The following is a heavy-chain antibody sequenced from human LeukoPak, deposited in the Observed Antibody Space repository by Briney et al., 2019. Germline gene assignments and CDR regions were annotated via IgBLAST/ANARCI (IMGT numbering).Heavy chain of an antibody. Sequence: SETLSLTCTVSGGSISSSGYYWGWIRQPPGKGLEWLGSIYYSGSTYYNPSLKSRVTISVDTSKNQFSLKLSSVTAADTAVYYCARHGYYGPAWFDPWGQGTLVTVSS. V-gene: IGHV4-39*01. J-gene: IGHJ5*02. CDR3: ARHGYYGPAWFDP. CDR2: IYYSGST. D-gene: IGHD3-10*01. CDR1: GGSISSSGYY.